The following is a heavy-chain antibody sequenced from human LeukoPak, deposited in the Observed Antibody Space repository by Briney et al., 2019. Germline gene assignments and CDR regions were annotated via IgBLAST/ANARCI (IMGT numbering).Heavy chain of an antibody. Sequence: PSETLSLTCAVYGGSFSGYYWSWIRQPPGKGLEWIGEIYHSGSTNYNPSLKSRVTKSLDSSKNQFSLKLSSVTAADTAVYYCARGNPIAAAGWGYYYYMDVWGKGTTVTVSS. J-gene: IGHJ6*03. V-gene: IGHV4-34*01. D-gene: IGHD6-13*01. CDR3: ARGNPIAAAGWGYYYYMDV. CDR2: IYHSGST. CDR1: GGSFSGYY.